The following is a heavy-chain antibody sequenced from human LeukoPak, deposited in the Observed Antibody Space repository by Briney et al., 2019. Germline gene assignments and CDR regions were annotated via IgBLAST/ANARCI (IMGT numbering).Heavy chain of an antibody. V-gene: IGHV5-51*01. D-gene: IGHD3-10*01. J-gene: IGHJ4*02. CDR3: ARNHASGVWFGELLFDY. CDR1: GYSFTSYW. CDR2: IYPGDSDT. Sequence: GESLKISCKGSGYSFTSYWIGWVRQMPGKGLEWVGIIYPGDSDTRYSPSFQGQVTISADKSIRTAYLQWSSLKASDTAMYYCARNHASGVWFGELLFDYWGQGTLVTVSS.